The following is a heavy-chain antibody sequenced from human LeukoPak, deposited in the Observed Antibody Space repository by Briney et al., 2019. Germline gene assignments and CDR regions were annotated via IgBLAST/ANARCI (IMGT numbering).Heavy chain of an antibody. V-gene: IGHV5-51*01. CDR1: GYSFTSYW. Sequence: GESLKISCKGSGYSFTSYWIGWVRQMPGKGLEWMGIIYPGDPDTRYSPSFQGQVTISADKSISTAYLQWSSLKASDTAMYYCARRGYSYGAVLGMDVWGQGTTVTVSS. CDR2: IYPGDPDT. D-gene: IGHD5-18*01. CDR3: ARRGYSYGAVLGMDV. J-gene: IGHJ6*02.